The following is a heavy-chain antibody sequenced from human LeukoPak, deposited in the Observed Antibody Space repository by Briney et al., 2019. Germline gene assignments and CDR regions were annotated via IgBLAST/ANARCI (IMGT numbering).Heavy chain of an antibody. CDR3: ARPYGITAAFDY. Sequence: SETLSLTCAVYGGSFSGYYWSWIRQPPGKGLEWIGEINHSGSTNYNPSLKSRVTISVDTSKNQFSLMLSSVTAADTAVYYCARPYGITAAFDYWGQGTLVTVSS. V-gene: IGHV4-34*01. CDR1: GGSFSGYY. CDR2: INHSGST. J-gene: IGHJ4*02. D-gene: IGHD1/OR15-1a*01.